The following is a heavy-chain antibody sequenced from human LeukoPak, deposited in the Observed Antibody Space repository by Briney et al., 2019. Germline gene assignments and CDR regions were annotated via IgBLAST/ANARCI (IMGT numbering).Heavy chain of an antibody. V-gene: IGHV3-23*01. CDR3: VRAAPRDCSPASCSLFDT. J-gene: IGHJ4*02. D-gene: IGHD2-2*01. CDR1: GFTFNNYA. Sequence: GGSLRLSCAGSGFTFNNYAMSWVRRAPRKGLEGVSPIMIGGDGKHYADSVKGRFTIYRDRSESTLYLQMNGLRADDTAVYYCVRAAPRDCSPASCSLFDTWGQGTLVTVSS. CDR2: IMIGGDGK.